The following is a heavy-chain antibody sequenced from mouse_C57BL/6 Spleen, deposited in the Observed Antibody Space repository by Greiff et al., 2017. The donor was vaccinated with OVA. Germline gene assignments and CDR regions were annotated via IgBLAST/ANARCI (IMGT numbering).Heavy chain of an antibody. Sequence: QVQLQQSGPELVKPGASVKLSCKASGYTFTSYDINWVKQRPGQGLEWIGWISPRDGSTKYNEKFKGTATLTVDTSSSTAYMERHSLTSEDSAVYFGARGDYGRSPRYFDVWGTGTTVTVSS. CDR3: ARGDYGRSPRYFDV. V-gene: IGHV1-85*01. J-gene: IGHJ1*03. CDR1: GYTFTSYD. CDR2: ISPRDGST. D-gene: IGHD1-1*01.